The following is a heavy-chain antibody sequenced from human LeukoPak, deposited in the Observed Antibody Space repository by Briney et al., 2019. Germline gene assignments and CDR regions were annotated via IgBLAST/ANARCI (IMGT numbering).Heavy chain of an antibody. CDR1: GFTFSSYS. D-gene: IGHD3-22*01. J-gene: IGHJ4*02. CDR3: ARASSGYLGY. Sequence: PGGSLRLSCAASGFTFSSYSMNWVRQAPGKGLEWVSYISSSGSTIYYADSVKGRFIISRDNAKNSLYLQMNSLRAEDTAVYYCARASSGYLGYWGQGTLVTVSS. V-gene: IGHV3-48*04. CDR2: ISSSGSTI.